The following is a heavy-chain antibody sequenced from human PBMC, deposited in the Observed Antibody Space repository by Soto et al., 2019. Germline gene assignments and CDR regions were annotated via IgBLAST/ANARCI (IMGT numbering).Heavy chain of an antibody. CDR1: GYTFTSYD. CDR2: MNPNSGNT. D-gene: IGHD4-17*01. CDR3: ARALDYGDHLEVGY. J-gene: IGHJ4*02. V-gene: IGHV1-8*01. Sequence: ASVKVSCKASGYTFTSYDINWVRQATGQGLEWMGWMNPNSGNTGYAQKFQGRVTMTRNTSISTAYMELSSLRSEDTAVYYCARALDYGDHLEVGYWGQGTLVTVSS.